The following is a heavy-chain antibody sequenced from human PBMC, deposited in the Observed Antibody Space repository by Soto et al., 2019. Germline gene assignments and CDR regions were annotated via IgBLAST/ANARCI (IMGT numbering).Heavy chain of an antibody. J-gene: IGHJ4*02. D-gene: IGHD1-26*01. CDR2: ISGSGVST. V-gene: IGHV3-23*01. Sequence: GGSLRLSCAASGFAFSSYAMSWVRQAPGKGLEWVSAISGSGVSTYYADSVKGRFTLSRDNPKNALYLQMNSLRAEDAAVYYCAKRRSDGGSVDYWGQGTLVTVSS. CDR1: GFAFSSYA. CDR3: AKRRSDGGSVDY.